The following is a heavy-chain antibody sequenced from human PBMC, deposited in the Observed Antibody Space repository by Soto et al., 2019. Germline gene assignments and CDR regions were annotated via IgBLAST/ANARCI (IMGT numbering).Heavy chain of an antibody. CDR3: ARDNTARHNWFDP. Sequence: QVQLQESGPGLVKPSETLSLSCTVSGGSISSYYWSWIRQPAGKGLEWIGRIFTSGSTNYNPSLTSRVTMSVDTSKNQFSLRLSSVTAADTAVYYCARDNTARHNWFDPCCQRIQVTVSS. J-gene: IGHJ5*02. CDR2: IFTSGST. CDR1: GGSISSYY. D-gene: IGHD2-2*02. V-gene: IGHV4-4*07.